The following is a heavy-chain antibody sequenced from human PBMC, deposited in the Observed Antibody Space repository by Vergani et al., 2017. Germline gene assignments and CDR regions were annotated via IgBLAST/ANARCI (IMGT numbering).Heavy chain of an antibody. V-gene: IGHV3-23*01. Sequence: EVQLLESGGNLVQPGGSLRLSCAASGFTFTNFAMTWVRQAPGEGLEWVSGISGSGGFTYYADSVKGRFTISRDNSKNTMFLQMNNLRAEDTAVYYCAKDNVPGYYDSSGYYPFDYWGQGTLVTVSS. CDR2: ISGSGGFT. D-gene: IGHD3-22*01. J-gene: IGHJ4*02. CDR3: AKDNVPGYYDSSGYYPFDY. CDR1: GFTFTNFA.